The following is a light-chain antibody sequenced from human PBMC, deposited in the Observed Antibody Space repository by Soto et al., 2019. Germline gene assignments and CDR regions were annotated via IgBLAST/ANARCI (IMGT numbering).Light chain of an antibody. CDR1: QSVSSK. V-gene: IGKV3-15*01. CDR3: QQYNNWTGT. Sequence: EIVLTQFPGTLSVSPGERATLSCRASQSVSSKLAWYQQKPGQAPRLLFYGASTGATGIPARFSGSGSETEFTLSISSLQSEDFAVYYCQQYNNWTGTFGQGTKVDIK. CDR2: GAS. J-gene: IGKJ1*01.